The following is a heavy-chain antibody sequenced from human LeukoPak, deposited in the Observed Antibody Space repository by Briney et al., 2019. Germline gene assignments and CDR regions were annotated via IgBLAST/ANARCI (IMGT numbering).Heavy chain of an antibody. V-gene: IGHV1-8*01. J-gene: IGHJ1*01. CDR2: MNPNSGNT. Sequence: GASVKVSCKASGYTFTSYDINWVRQATGQGLEWMGWMNPNSGNTGYAQKFQGRVTMTRNTSISTAYMELSSLRSEDTAVYYCAGSTVTRLAEYFQHWGQGTLVTVSS. CDR3: AGSTVTRLAEYFQH. D-gene: IGHD4-17*01. CDR1: GYTFTSYD.